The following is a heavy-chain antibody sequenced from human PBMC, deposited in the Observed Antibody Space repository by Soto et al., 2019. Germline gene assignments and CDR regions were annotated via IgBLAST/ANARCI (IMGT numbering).Heavy chain of an antibody. CDR2: IYYSGST. J-gene: IGHJ4*02. Sequence: SETLSVTCTVSGGSVSSCSYYWSWIRQPPGKGLEWIGYIYYSGSTNYNPPLKSRVTISVDTSKNQFSLKLSSVTAADTAVYYCARATTVVTPFYYWGQGTLVTVSS. CDR1: GGSVSSCSYY. D-gene: IGHD4-17*01. V-gene: IGHV4-61*01. CDR3: ARATTVVTPFYY.